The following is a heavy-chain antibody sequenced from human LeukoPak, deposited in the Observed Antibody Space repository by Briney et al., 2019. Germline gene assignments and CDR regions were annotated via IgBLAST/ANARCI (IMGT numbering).Heavy chain of an antibody. J-gene: IGHJ5*02. V-gene: IGHV3-53*01. CDR3: AREMPYDSSGYNWFDP. CDR1: GFTVSSNY. D-gene: IGHD3-22*01. Sequence: GGSLRLSCAASGFTVSSNYMSWVRQAPGKGLEGVSFIYSGGSTYYADSVKGRFTISRDNSKNTLYLQMNSLRAEDTAVYYCAREMPYDSSGYNWFDPWGQGTLVTVSS. CDR2: IYSGGST.